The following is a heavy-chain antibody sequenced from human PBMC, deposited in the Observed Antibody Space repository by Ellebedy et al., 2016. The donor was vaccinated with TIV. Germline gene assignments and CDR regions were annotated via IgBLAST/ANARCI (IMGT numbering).Heavy chain of an antibody. CDR1: GFTFGGYS. Sequence: GESLKISCAASGFTFGGYSMNWVRQAPGKGLEWVSYISDDSTLIYYADSVQGRFTISRDNAKNSLYLHMNSLRAEDTAVYYCTRGSFPFYWGQGTLVTVSS. D-gene: IGHD1-26*01. CDR2: ISDDSTLI. J-gene: IGHJ4*02. V-gene: IGHV3-48*04. CDR3: TRGSFPFY.